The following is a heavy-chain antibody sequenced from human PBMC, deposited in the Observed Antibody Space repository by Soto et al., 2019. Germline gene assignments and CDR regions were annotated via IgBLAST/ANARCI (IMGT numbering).Heavy chain of an antibody. J-gene: IGHJ4*02. D-gene: IGHD6-19*01. V-gene: IGHV4-39*01. Sequence: QLQLQESGPGLVKPSETLSLTCTVSGGSISSSSYYWGWIRQPPGKGLEWIGSIYYSGSTYYNPSLKSRVTISVDTSKNQFSLKLSSVTAADTAVYYCARHNSVWQVYNFDYWGQGTLVTVSS. CDR2: IYYSGST. CDR3: ARHNSVWQVYNFDY. CDR1: GGSISSSSYY.